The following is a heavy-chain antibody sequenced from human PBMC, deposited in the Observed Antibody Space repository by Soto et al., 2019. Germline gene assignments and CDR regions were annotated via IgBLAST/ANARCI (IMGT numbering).Heavy chain of an antibody. CDR2: IYPGGSDT. V-gene: IGHV5-51*01. CDR3: ARRATNVDTAMVLVGTAKEEKYYYYGMDV. Sequence: PGESLKISCKGSGYSFTSYWIGWVRQMPGKGLEWMGIIYPGGSDTRYSPSFQGQVTISADKSISTAYLQWSSLKASDTAMYYCARRATNVDTAMVLVGTAKEEKYYYYGMDVWGQGTTVTVSS. D-gene: IGHD5-18*01. J-gene: IGHJ6*02. CDR1: GYSFTSYW.